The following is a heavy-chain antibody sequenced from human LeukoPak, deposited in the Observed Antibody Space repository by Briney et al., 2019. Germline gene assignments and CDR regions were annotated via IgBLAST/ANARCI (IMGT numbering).Heavy chain of an antibody. J-gene: IGHJ4*02. CDR2: IWYDGSNK. Sequence: TGGSLRLSCAASGFSFKNCWMHWVRQAPGKGLEWVAVIWYDGSNKYYADSVKGRFTISRDNSQNTVYLQMNSLRAEDTAVYYCGKTTTGYSSGRNPAWPVDYWGQGTLVTVSS. D-gene: IGHD6-19*01. CDR1: GFSFKNCW. V-gene: IGHV3-33*06. CDR3: GKTTTGYSSGRNPAWPVDY.